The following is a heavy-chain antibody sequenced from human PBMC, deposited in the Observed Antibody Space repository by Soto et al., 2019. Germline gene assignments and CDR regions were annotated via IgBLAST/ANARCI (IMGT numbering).Heavy chain of an antibody. Sequence: QVQLVASGGGVVQPGRSLRLSCAVSGFTFSSSGMHWVRQAPGKGLEWVAIISYDGSDKYYADSVEGRFTISRDNSKNTLFLQMNSLRPEDTAVYYCAKDNPTIAYWGQGTLVTVSS. CDR1: GFTFSSSG. CDR2: ISYDGSDK. V-gene: IGHV3-30*18. J-gene: IGHJ4*02. D-gene: IGHD1-1*01. CDR3: AKDNPTIAY.